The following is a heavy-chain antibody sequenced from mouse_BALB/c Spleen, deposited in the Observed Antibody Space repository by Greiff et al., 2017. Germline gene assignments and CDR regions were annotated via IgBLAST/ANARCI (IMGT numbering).Heavy chain of an antibody. Sequence: LQQPGSELVRPGASVKLSCKASGYTFTSYWMHWVKQRPGQGLEWIGNIYPGSGSTNYDEKFKSKATLTVDTSSSTAYMQLSSLTSEDSAVYYCTINWDGPWFAYWGQGTLVTVSA. CDR1: GYTFTSYW. CDR3: TINWDGPWFAY. D-gene: IGHD4-1*02. V-gene: IGHV1S22*01. CDR2: IYPGSGST. J-gene: IGHJ3*01.